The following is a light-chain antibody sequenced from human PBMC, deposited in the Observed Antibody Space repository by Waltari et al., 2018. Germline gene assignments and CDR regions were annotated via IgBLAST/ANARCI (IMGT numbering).Light chain of an antibody. J-gene: IGLJ3*02. CDR2: DVS. CDR3: CSFTSRSTWV. CDR1: SSDVGGYNY. V-gene: IGLV2-14*01. Sequence: QSALTQPASVSGSPGQSITISCTGTSSDVGGYNYVSWYQQHPGKVPKLLIFDVSNPPSGGSNRFSGSKSGNTASLTISGLQAEDESDYYCCSFTSRSTWVFGGVTKLTVL.